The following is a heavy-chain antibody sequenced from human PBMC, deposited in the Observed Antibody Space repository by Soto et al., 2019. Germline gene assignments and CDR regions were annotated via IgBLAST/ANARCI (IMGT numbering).Heavy chain of an antibody. Sequence: GGSLRLSCAASGFTFSSYDMRWVRQATGKGLEWVSAIGTAGDTYYPGSVKGRFTISRENAKNSLYLQMNSLRAGDTAVYYCARWGEMVRGANYYYGMDVWGQGTTVTVSS. CDR1: GFTFSSYD. V-gene: IGHV3-13*01. CDR2: IGTAGDT. J-gene: IGHJ6*02. D-gene: IGHD3-10*01. CDR3: ARWGEMVRGANYYYGMDV.